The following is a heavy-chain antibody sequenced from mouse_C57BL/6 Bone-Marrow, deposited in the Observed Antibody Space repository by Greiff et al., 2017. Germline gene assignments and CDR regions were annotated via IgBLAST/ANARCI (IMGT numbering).Heavy chain of an antibody. CDR2: IYPGSGST. V-gene: IGHV1-55*01. CDR1: GYTFTSYW. Sequence: QVQLQQPGAELVKPGASVKMSCKASGYTFTSYWITWVKQRPGQGLEWIGDIYPGSGSTNDNEKFKSKATLTVDTSASTAYMQLSSLTSDDSAVYYCARDLVDGSYYFDCWGQGTTLTVSS. CDR3: ARDLVDGSYYFDC. J-gene: IGHJ2*01. D-gene: IGHD2-3*01.